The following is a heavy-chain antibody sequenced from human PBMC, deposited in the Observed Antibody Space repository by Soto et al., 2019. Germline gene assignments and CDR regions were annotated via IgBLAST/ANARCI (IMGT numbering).Heavy chain of an antibody. V-gene: IGHV3-74*01. J-gene: IGHJ6*02. CDR3: AREMGGGYYSGMGV. CDR1: GFTFSSYW. CDR2: INSDGSST. D-gene: IGHD3-16*01. Sequence: EVQLVESGGGLVQPGGSLRLSCAASGFTFSSYWMHWVRQAPGKGLVWVSRINSDGSSTSYADSVKGRFTISRDNAKNTGYLQMNSLGAEDTAVYYCAREMGGGYYSGMGVWGQGTTVPVSS.